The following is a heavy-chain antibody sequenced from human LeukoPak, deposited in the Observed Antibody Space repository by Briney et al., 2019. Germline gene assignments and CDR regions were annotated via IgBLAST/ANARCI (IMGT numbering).Heavy chain of an antibody. CDR1: GFTFSSYE. CDR2: IIRSGSTL. CDR3: AKVLWFGELDV. Sequence: PGGSLRLSCAASGFTFSSYELNWVRQAPGKGLEWVSYIIRSGSTLYYADSVKGRFTITRNNANNSLYLQRSSLRDEDTAVYYCAKVLWFGELDVWCQGTTVTVTS. V-gene: IGHV3-48*03. J-gene: IGHJ6*02. D-gene: IGHD3-10*01.